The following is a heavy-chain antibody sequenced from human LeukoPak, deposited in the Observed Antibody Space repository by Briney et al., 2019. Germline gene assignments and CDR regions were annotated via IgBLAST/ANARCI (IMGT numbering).Heavy chain of an antibody. CDR1: GDSVSSNSAA. CDR2: TYYRSKWYN. CDR3: ATTSQDWENWFDP. Sequence: SQTLSLTCAISGDSVSSNSAAWNWMRQSPARGLEWLGRTYYRSKWYNDYAVSVKSRITINPDTSKNQFSLQLNSVTSEDTAVYYCATTSQDWENWFDPWGQGTLVTVSS. D-gene: IGHD1-26*01. J-gene: IGHJ5*02. V-gene: IGHV6-1*01.